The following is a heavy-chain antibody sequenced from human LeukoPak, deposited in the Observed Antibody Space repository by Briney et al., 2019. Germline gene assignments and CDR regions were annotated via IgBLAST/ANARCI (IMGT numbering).Heavy chain of an antibody. CDR2: INHSGST. J-gene: IGHJ4*02. V-gene: IGHV4-34*01. Sequence: PSETLSLTCTVSGGSISTYYWSWIRQPPGKGLEWIGEINHSGSTNYNPSLKSRVTISVDTSKNQFSLKLSSVTAADTAVYYCARDSSGYYDSSGYNYWGQGTLVTVSS. D-gene: IGHD3-22*01. CDR3: ARDSSGYYDSSGYNY. CDR1: GGSISTYY.